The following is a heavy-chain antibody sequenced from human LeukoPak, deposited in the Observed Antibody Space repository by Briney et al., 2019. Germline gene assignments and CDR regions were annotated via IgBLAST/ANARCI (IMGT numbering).Heavy chain of an antibody. CDR3: ARDRYSSSF. V-gene: IGHV4-61*02. D-gene: IGHD6-13*01. Sequence: SETLSLTCTVSGRSISSCSYYWSWIRQPPVKGLEWIGRIYTSGSTNYNPSLKSRVTISVDTSKNQFSLKLSSVTAADTAVYYCARDRYSSSFWGQGTMVTVSS. CDR1: GRSISSCSYY. CDR2: IYTSGST. J-gene: IGHJ3*01.